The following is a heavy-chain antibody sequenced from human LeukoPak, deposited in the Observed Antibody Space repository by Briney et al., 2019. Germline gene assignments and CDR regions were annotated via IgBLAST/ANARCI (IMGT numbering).Heavy chain of an antibody. D-gene: IGHD6-13*01. Sequence: ASVKVSCKASGGTFSSYAISWVRQAPGQGLEWMGGIIPIFGTANYAQKFQGRVTITTDESTSTAYMELSSLRSEDTAVYYCARSAGIAAAGHYYYYMDVWGKGTTVTVSS. J-gene: IGHJ6*03. CDR3: ARSAGIAAAGHYYYYMDV. V-gene: IGHV1-69*05. CDR2: IIPIFGTA. CDR1: GGTFSSYA.